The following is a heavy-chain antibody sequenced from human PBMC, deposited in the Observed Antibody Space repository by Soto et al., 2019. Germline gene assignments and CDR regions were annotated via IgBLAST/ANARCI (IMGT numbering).Heavy chain of an antibody. CDR2: IKPSGGST. CDR3: ARVARCTKGVCYSHWFDP. J-gene: IGHJ5*02. CDR1: GYTFTSYY. Sequence: QVQLVQSGAEVKKPGASVKVSCKASGYTFTSYYMHWVRQAPGQGLEWMGIIKPSGGSTSYAQKFQGRVTMTRDTSTSTVYMELSSLRSEDTAVYYCARVARCTKGVCYSHWFDPWGQGTLVTVSS. V-gene: IGHV1-46*03. D-gene: IGHD2-8*01.